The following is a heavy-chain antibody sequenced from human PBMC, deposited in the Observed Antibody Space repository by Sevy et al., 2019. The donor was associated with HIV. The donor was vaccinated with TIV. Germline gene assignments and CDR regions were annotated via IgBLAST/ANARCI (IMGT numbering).Heavy chain of an antibody. Sequence: GSLRLSCTVSGDSISNGDYYWGWIRQPPGKGPEWIGSIYYSGSTYYNPSLMSRVTISVDTSRNQFSLKLSSVTAADTAVYYCARPQYGRSHLLFDYSGQGTLVTVSS. CDR1: GDSISNGDYY. D-gene: IGHD3-10*01. CDR2: IYYSGST. J-gene: IGHJ4*02. V-gene: IGHV4-39*01. CDR3: ARPQYGRSHLLFDY.